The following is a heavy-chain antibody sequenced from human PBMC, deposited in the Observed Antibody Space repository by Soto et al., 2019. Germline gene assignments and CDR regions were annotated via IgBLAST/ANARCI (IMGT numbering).Heavy chain of an antibody. V-gene: IGHV3-23*01. CDR3: AKDMQLHSY. CDR2: ISGSGGTT. Sequence: VQLLESGGGLVQPGGSLRLSCAASGFTFSSYAMTWVRQVPGKGLEWVSAISGSGGTTYYADSVKGRFTISRDNSKNTLYLQMNSLRAEDTAVFYCAKDMQLHSYWGQGTLVTVSS. D-gene: IGHD1-26*01. CDR1: GFTFSSYA. J-gene: IGHJ4*02.